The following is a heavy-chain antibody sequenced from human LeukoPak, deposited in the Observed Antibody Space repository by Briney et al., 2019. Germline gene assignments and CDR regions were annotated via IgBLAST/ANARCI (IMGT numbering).Heavy chain of an antibody. CDR1: GYTFSDYT. Sequence: GGSLRLSCGASGYTFSDYTMNWVRQAPGKGPEWISYISSGGSVMHYADSVKGRFTISRDNVENSLHLQMNRLRVEDTAVYHCVRHSGRAGGQWGQGTLIAVSS. D-gene: IGHD3-10*01. V-gene: IGHV3-48*01. CDR3: VRHSGRAGGQ. J-gene: IGHJ4*02. CDR2: ISSGGSVM.